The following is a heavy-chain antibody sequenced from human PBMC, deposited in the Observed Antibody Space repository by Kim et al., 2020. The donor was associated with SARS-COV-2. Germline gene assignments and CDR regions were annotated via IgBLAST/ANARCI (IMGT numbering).Heavy chain of an antibody. Sequence: GGSLRLSCAASGFTFSNYGMHWVRQAPGKGLVWVAVISNDGSITYYADSVKGRFTISRDNSKNTLYLQMNSLRAEDTAVYYCAQVGDTTGSYYFDYLGQGTPFTASP. J-gene: IGHJ4*02. CDR3: AQVGDTTGSYYFDY. D-gene: IGHD2-15*01. CDR2: ISNDGSIT. CDR1: GFTFSNYG. V-gene: IGHV3-30*18.